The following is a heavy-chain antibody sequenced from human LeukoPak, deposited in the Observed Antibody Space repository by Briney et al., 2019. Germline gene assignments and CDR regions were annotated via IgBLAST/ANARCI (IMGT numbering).Heavy chain of an antibody. CDR2: INAGNGNT. CDR3: ARVSNSGSYFFAFDI. D-gene: IGHD1-26*01. CDR1: GYTFTSYA. J-gene: IGHJ3*02. V-gene: IGHV1-3*01. Sequence: ASVKVSCKASGYTFTSYAMHWVRQAPGQRLEWMGWINAGNGNTKYSQKFQGRVTITRDTSASTAYMELSSLRSEDTAVYYCARVSNSGSYFFAFDIWGQGTMVTVSS.